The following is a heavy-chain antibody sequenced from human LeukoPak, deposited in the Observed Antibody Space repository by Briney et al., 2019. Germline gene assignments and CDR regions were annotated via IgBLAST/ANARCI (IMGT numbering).Heavy chain of an antibody. V-gene: IGHV4-4*07. CDR3: ARDGDVGSGWYGQFDY. D-gene: IGHD6-19*01. J-gene: IGHJ4*02. CDR1: GGSISSYY. Sequence: PSETLSLTCTVFGGSISSYYWSWIRQPAGKGLEWIGRIYTSGSTNYNPSLKSRVTMSVDTSKNQFSLKLTSVTAADTAVYYCARDGDVGSGWYGQFDYWGQGTLVTVSS. CDR2: IYTSGST.